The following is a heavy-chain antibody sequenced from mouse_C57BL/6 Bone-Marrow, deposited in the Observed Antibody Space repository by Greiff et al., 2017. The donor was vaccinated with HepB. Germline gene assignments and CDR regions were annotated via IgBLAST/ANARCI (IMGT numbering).Heavy chain of an antibody. CDR2: ISNGGGST. J-gene: IGHJ4*01. CDR3: ARQTLLRNYYAMDY. D-gene: IGHD1-1*01. V-gene: IGHV5-12*01. Sequence: DVKLVESGGGLVQPGGSLKLSCAASGFTFSDYYMYWVRQTPEKRLEWVAYISNGGGSTYYPDTVKGRFTISRDNAKNTLYLQMSRLKSEDTAMYYCARQTLLRNYYAMDYWGQGTSVTVSS. CDR1: GFTFSDYY.